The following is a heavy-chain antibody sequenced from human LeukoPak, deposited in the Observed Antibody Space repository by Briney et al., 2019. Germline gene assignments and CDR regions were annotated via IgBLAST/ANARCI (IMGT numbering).Heavy chain of an antibody. CDR2: ISNNGGYT. V-gene: IGHV3-23*01. J-gene: IGHJ4*02. Sequence: GGSLRLSCAASGFTFSSSAMSWVRQAPGKGLEWVSAISNNGGYTYYADSVQGRFTISRDDAKNSLYLQMNSLRAEDTAVYYCARDRNGGSFDYWGQGTLVTVSS. CDR1: GFTFSSSA. CDR3: ARDRNGGSFDY. D-gene: IGHD4-23*01.